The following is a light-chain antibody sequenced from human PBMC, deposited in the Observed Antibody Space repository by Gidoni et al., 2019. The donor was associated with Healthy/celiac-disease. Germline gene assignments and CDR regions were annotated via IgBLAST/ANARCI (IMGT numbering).Light chain of an antibody. CDR3: SSYTSSSTLGGVV. V-gene: IGLV2-14*01. CDR1: SSDVGGYNY. J-gene: IGLJ2*01. Sequence: QSVPTLPASVSGSPGHSISISCTGTSSDVGGYNYVSWYQQHPGKAPKLMIYDVSNRPSGVSNRFSGSKSGNTASLTISGLQAEDETDYYCSSYTSSSTLGGVVFGGGTKLTVL. CDR2: DVS.